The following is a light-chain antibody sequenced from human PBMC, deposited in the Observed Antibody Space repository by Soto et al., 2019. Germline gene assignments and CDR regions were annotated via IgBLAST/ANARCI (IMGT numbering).Light chain of an antibody. CDR3: PQRSKWPRT. Sequence: EIVLTQSPATLSLSPGERATLSCRASPSIGSSLAWYRQKAGQAPGLLIYDASHRTPGIPARFSGSGYGTDFTLTISRLEPEDFAVYYCPQRSKWPRTLGGWNKVAIK. V-gene: IGKV3-11*01. CDR1: PSIGSS. J-gene: IGKJ4*01. CDR2: DAS.